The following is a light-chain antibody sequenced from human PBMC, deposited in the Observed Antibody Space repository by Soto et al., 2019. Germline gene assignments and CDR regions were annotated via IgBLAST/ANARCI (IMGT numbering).Light chain of an antibody. V-gene: IGLV2-14*01. CDR2: EVS. Sequence: QSALTQPASVSGSPGQSITISCTGTSSDVGGYNYVSWYQQHPGKAPKLMIYEVSNRPSGVSNRFSGSKSGNTASLTISGLQAEDAADYYCCSYTSSSTLHYVFGTGTKLTVL. CDR3: CSYTSSSTLHYV. J-gene: IGLJ1*01. CDR1: SSDVGGYNY.